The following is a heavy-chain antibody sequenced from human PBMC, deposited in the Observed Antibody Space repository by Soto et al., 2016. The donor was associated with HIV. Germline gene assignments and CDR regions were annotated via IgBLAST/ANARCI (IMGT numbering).Heavy chain of an antibody. Sequence: EMRLVESGGGLVQPGGSLKLSCAAPGFTFSVSTLHWVRQASGKGLEWVGLIRDKTNTYATSYAASLKDRFTISRDDLKNTAYLQMDSLKVEDTAIYYCTRRWDLLNWYFDIWGRGTLVSVTS. D-gene: IGHD1-26*01. J-gene: IGHJ2*01. CDR1: GFTFSVST. V-gene: IGHV3-73*01. CDR2: IRDKTNTYAT. CDR3: TRRWDLLNWYFDI.